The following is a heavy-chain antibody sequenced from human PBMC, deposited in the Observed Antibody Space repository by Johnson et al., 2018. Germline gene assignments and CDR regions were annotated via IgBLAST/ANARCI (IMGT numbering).Heavy chain of an antibody. Sequence: QVQLQESGGGVVQPGRSLRLSCAASGFTFSNYGMHWVRQAPGKGLEWVAVVVYDGSDNYYAASVKGRFTISRDNSKNTLYLPMNSLIADDTAVDYCAKARIPTDEDAFDIWGQGTMVTVSS. J-gene: IGHJ3*02. V-gene: IGHV3-30*18. CDR1: GFTFSNYG. CDR3: AKARIPTDEDAFDI. CDR2: VVYDGSDN. D-gene: IGHD1-26*01.